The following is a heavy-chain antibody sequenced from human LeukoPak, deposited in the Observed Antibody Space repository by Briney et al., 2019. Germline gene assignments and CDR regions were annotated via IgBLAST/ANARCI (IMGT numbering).Heavy chain of an antibody. CDR3: ARFAQTTVTTPYFDY. CDR2: IYTSGST. Sequence: SETLSLTCTVSGGSISGYYWSWIQQPAGKGLEWIGRIYTSGSTNYNPSLKSRITMSVDTSKNQFSLKLSSVTAADTAVYFCARFAQTTVTTPYFDYWGQGTLVTVSS. V-gene: IGHV4-4*07. CDR1: GGSISGYY. J-gene: IGHJ4*02. D-gene: IGHD4-17*01.